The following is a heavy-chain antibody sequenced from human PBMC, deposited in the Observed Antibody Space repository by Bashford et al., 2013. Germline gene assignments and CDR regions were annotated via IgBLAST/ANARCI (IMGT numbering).Heavy chain of an antibody. J-gene: IGHJ3*02. CDR1: GASISSYY. D-gene: IGHD4-11*01. CDR2: ISTSGST. Sequence: GASISSYYWGWIRQPAGKGLEWIGRISTSGSTNYNPSLKSRVTMSVDTSKNQFSLKLSSVTAADTAVYYCATGNGPQDYNAFDIWGPRGQVVTVSS. CDR3: ATGNGPQDYNAFDI. V-gene: IGHV4-4*07.